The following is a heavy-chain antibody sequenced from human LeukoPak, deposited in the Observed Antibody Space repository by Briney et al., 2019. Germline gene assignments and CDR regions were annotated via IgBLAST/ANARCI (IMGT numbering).Heavy chain of an antibody. CDR2: INPSGGST. Sequence: ASVKVSCKASGYIFISYYMHWVRQAPGQGLEWMGIINPSGGSTSYAQKFQGRVTMTRDTSTSTVYMELSSLRSEDTAVYYCARDPTNTNGRNVYFDYWGQGTLVTVSS. CDR3: ARDPTNTNGRNVYFDY. V-gene: IGHV1-46*01. D-gene: IGHD1-14*01. CDR1: GYIFISYY. J-gene: IGHJ4*02.